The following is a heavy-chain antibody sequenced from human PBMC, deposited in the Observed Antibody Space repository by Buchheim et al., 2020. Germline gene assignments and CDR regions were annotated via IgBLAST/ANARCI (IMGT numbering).Heavy chain of an antibody. V-gene: IGHV3-30*03. CDR1: GFTFSSYG. Sequence: QVQLVESGGGVVQPGRSLRLSCAASGFTFSSYGMHWVRQAPGKGLEWVAVISYDGSNKYYADSVKGRFTISRDNSKNTLYLQMNSLRAEDTAVYYCARDWVDYGGYFDYWGQGTL. J-gene: IGHJ4*02. CDR3: ARDWVDYGGYFDY. CDR2: ISYDGSNK. D-gene: IGHD4-23*01.